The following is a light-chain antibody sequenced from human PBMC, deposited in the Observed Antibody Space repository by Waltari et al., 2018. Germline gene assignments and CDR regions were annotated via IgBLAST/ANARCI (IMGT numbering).Light chain of an antibody. J-gene: IGKJ1*01. CDR2: GAS. CDR1: QSVTRA. V-gene: IGKV3-20*01. CDR3: QHYLRLPVT. Sequence: EIVLTQSPCTLSLSPGESATLSCRTSQSVTRALAWYQQKPGQAPGLLIYGASNRATGIPDRFSGSGSGTDFSLTISSLEPEDFAVYYCQHYLRLPVTFGQGTKVEVK.